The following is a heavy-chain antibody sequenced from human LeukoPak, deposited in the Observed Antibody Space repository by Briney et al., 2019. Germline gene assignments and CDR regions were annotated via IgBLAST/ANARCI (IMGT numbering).Heavy chain of an antibody. Sequence: SETLSLTCAVYGGSFSGYYWSWIRQPPGKGLEWIGEINHSGSTNYNPSLKSRVTISVDTSKNQFSLKLSSVTAADTAVYYCARGSVSVGAFDYWGQGTLVTVSS. D-gene: IGHD3-10*01. CDR3: ARGSVSVGAFDY. V-gene: IGHV4-34*01. CDR1: GGSFSGYY. J-gene: IGHJ4*02. CDR2: INHSGST.